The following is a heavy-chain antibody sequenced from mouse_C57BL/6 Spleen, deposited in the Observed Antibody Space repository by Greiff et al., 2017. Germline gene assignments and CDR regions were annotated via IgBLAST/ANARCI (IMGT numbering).Heavy chain of an antibody. CDR3: ARAFMDY. CDR2: IDPEDGET. Sequence: VQLQQSGAELVKPGASVKLSCTASGFNITDYYMHWVKQRTEQGLEWIGRIDPEDGETKYAPTFQGKATITADTSSNTAYLQLSSLTSEDTAVYYCARAFMDYWGQGTSVTVSS. V-gene: IGHV14-2*01. CDR1: GFNITDYY. J-gene: IGHJ4*01.